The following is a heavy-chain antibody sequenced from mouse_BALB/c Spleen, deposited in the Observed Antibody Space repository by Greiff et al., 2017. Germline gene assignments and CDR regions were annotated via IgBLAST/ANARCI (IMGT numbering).Heavy chain of an antibody. D-gene: IGHD1-1*01. CDR1: GYTFTSYV. CDR3: ARPFYYGSSYDWYFDV. J-gene: IGHJ1*01. CDR2: INPYNDGT. Sequence: EVQLQQSGPELVKPGASVKMSCKASGYTFTSYVMHWVKQKPGQGLEWIGYINPYNDGTKYNEKFKGKATLTSDKSSSTAYMELSSLTSEDSAVYYCARPFYYGSSYDWYFDVWGAGTTVTVSS. V-gene: IGHV1-14*01.